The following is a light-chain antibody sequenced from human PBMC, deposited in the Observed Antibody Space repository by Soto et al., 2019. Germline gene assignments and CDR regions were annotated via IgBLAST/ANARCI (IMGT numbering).Light chain of an antibody. CDR2: DIS. J-gene: IGKJ5*01. CDR1: QTVSRN. Sequence: EVVMTQSPATLSVSQGERATLSCRASQTVSRNLAWYQQRPGQAPRLLIYDISNRATGVPARFSGSGSGTEFTLTIRSLQSEDFAVYFCQQYNNWPSFGQGTRLEIK. CDR3: QQYNNWPS. V-gene: IGKV3-15*01.